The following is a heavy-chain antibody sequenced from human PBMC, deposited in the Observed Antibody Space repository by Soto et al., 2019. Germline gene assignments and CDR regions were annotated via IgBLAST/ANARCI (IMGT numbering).Heavy chain of an antibody. CDR3: ARGDCSGGSCYSVDI. CDR2: IYHSGGT. D-gene: IGHD2-15*01. V-gene: IGHV4-4*02. J-gene: IGHJ3*02. Sequence: PSETLPLTCAVIGRSITSSNWWSWVRQPPGKGLEWIGEIYHSGGTNYNPSLKSRVTISVDKSKNQFSLKLSSVTAADTAVYYCARGDCSGGSCYSVDIWGQGTMVT. CDR1: GRSITSSNW.